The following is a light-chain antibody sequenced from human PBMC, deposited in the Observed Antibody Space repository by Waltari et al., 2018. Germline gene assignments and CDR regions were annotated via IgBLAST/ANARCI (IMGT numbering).Light chain of an antibody. CDR3: QQSYSTLYT. CDR2: AAS. Sequence: DIQMTQSPSSLSASVGDRVTITCRASQSISSYLNWYQQKPGKAHKLLIYAASSLQSGVPSRFSGSGAGTDVTLTISSLQPEDFATYYCQQSYSTLYTFGQGTKLEIK. V-gene: IGKV1-39*01. CDR1: QSISSY. J-gene: IGKJ2*01.